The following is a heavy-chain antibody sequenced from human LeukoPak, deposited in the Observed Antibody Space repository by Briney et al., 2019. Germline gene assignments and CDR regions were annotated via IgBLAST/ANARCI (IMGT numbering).Heavy chain of an antibody. CDR1: GFTFSSYW. D-gene: IGHD3-10*01. V-gene: IGHV3-74*01. J-gene: IGHJ6*03. CDR2: INSDGSST. Sequence: GGSLRLSCAASGFTFSSYWMHWVRQAPGKGLVWVSRINSDGSSTSYADSVKGRFTISRDNAKNTLYLQMNNLRAEDTAVYYCARDLWGGDYYYYMDVWGKGTTVTVSS. CDR3: ARDLWGGDYYYYMDV.